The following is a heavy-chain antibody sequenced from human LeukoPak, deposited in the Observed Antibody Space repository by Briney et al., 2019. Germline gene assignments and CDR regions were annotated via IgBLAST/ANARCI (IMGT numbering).Heavy chain of an antibody. D-gene: IGHD3-10*01. V-gene: IGHV1-69*05. CDR2: IIPIFGTA. Sequence: SVKVSCKASGGAFGSYAIRWVREAPGQGLEWMGRIIPIFGTANYAQKFQGRVTITTDESTSTAYMELSSLRSEATAVYYCARGVSGFGELLYYFDYWGQGTLVTVSS. J-gene: IGHJ4*02. CDR1: GGAFGSYA. CDR3: ARGVSGFGELLYYFDY.